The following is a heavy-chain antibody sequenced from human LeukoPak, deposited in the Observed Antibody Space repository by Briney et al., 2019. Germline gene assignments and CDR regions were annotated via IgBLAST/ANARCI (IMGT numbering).Heavy chain of an antibody. J-gene: IGHJ4*02. CDR1: GGSISSSSYY. V-gene: IGHV4-39*01. CDR2: IYYSGST. D-gene: IGHD5-18*01. Sequence: PSETLSLTCTVSGGSISSSSYYWGWIRQPPGKGLEWIGNIYYSGSTYYNPSLKSRVTISVDTSKNQFSLKLSSVTAADTAVYYCASRSSSGYSYGYREDYWGQGTLVTVSS. CDR3: ASRSSSGYSYGYREDY.